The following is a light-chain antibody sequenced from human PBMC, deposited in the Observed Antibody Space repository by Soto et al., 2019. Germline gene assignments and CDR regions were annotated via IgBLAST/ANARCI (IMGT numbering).Light chain of an antibody. Sequence: QYVLTQPASVSGSPGQSITISCTGTSSDVGGYSYVSWFQQHPGKDPKLLIYEVTNRPSGVSNRFSGSKSGNTASLTISGLQAEDDTAYYCSSYTSSRTLVFGGGTKLTVL. V-gene: IGLV2-14*01. CDR3: SSYTSSRTLV. CDR1: SSDVGGYSY. CDR2: EVT. J-gene: IGLJ2*01.